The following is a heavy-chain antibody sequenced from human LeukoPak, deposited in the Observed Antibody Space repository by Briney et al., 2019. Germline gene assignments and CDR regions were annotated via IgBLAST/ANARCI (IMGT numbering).Heavy chain of an antibody. CDR3: AKTQGYYDA. CDR2: IYGSDDKT. Sequence: VGSLRLSCVASGFTFSNYAMSWVRQAPGKGLELVSGIYGSDDKTVYGDAVKGRFTISRDNSKNTLYLQMNSLRADDTAVYYCAKTQGYYDAWGQGALVTVSS. V-gene: IGHV3-23*01. J-gene: IGHJ5*02. D-gene: IGHD3-3*01. CDR1: GFTFSNYA.